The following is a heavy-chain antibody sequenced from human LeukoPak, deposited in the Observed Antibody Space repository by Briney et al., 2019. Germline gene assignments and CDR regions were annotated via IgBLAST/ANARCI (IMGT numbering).Heavy chain of an antibody. CDR1: GGSISSSSYY. CDR3: ARVISPTYSSSWYGDY. D-gene: IGHD6-13*01. CDR2: IYYSGST. V-gene: IGHV4-39*07. J-gene: IGHJ4*02. Sequence: SETLSLTCTVSGGSISSSSYYWGWIRQPPGKGLEWIGSIYYSGSTYYNPSLKSRVTISVDTSKNQFSLKLSSVTAADTAVYYCARVISPTYSSSWYGDYWGQGTLVTVSS.